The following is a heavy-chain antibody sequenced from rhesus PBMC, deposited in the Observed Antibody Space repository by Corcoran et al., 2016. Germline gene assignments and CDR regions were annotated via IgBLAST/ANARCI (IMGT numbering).Heavy chain of an antibody. CDR1: GGSISSSY. V-gene: IGHV4-169*01. D-gene: IGHD6-25*01. CDR3: VKTGSGYSGSWNLFDY. J-gene: IGHJ4*01. Sequence: QLQLQESGPGLVKPSETLSVTCAVSGGSISSSYWSWIRQAPGKGLEWIGYIYGSGSSTNYNPARKSRVTLSVDTSKNQLSMKLSSVATADTAVYYCVKTGSGYSGSWNLFDYWGQGVLVTVSS. CDR2: IYGSGSST.